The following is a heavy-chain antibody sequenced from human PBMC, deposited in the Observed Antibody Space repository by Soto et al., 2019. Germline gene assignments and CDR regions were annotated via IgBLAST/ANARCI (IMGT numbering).Heavy chain of an antibody. Sequence: DVQLVESGGGLIQPGGSLRLSCAAFGLTVSGKKYMAWVRQAPGKGLEWVSGLYDVDGTYYADSVKGRFTISRDSSKNIVYLQMNRLRPDDPAVYYCASWVLQEHAYDIWGLGTTVTVSS. CDR1: GLTVSGKKY. CDR3: ASWVLQEHAYDI. D-gene: IGHD1-1*01. J-gene: IGHJ3*02. V-gene: IGHV3-53*01. CDR2: LYDVDGT.